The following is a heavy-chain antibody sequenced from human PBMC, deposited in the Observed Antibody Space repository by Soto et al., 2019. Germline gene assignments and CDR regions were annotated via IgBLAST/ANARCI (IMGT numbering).Heavy chain of an antibody. Sequence: EVQLVETGGGLIQPGGSLRLSCAASGFTVSSNYMSWVRQAPGKGLEWVSVIYSGGSTYYADSVKGRFTISRDNSKNTLYLQMNSLRAEDTAVYYCARGVGDTYDFWSGRHPYYFDYWGQGTLVTVSS. D-gene: IGHD3-3*01. CDR3: ARGVGDTYDFWSGRHPYYFDY. CDR1: GFTVSSNY. J-gene: IGHJ4*02. CDR2: IYSGGST. V-gene: IGHV3-53*02.